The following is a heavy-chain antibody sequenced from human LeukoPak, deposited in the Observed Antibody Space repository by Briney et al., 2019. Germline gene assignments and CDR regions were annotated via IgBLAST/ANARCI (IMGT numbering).Heavy chain of an antibody. CDR1: GYTFTAYY. V-gene: IGHV1-2*02. D-gene: IGHD2-8*01. J-gene: IGHJ4*02. CDR3: ARGRYCTNGVCAYGRGGFDY. CDR2: INPNSGGT. Sequence: ASVKVSCKASGYTFTAYYMHWVRQAPGQGLEWMGWINPNSGGTNYAQKFQGRVTMTRDTSISTAYMELSRLRSDDTAVYYCARGRYCTNGVCAYGRGGFDYWGQGTLVTVSS.